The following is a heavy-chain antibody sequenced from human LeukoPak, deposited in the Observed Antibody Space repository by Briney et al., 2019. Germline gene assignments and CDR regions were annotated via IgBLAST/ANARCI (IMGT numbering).Heavy chain of an antibody. V-gene: IGHV4-34*01. CDR2: INHSGST. CDR1: GGPFSGYY. J-gene: IGHJ1*01. CDR3: ARGLRDFQH. Sequence: SETLSLTCAVYGGPFSGYYWSWIRQPPGKGLEWIGEINHSGSTNYNPSLKSRVTISVDTSKSQFSLKLSSVTAADTAVYYCARGLRDFQHWGQGTLVTVSS.